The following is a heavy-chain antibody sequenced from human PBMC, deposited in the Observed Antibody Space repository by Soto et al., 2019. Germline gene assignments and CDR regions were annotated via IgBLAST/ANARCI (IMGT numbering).Heavy chain of an antibody. CDR3: AKDRGITIFGVVIPSGMDV. J-gene: IGHJ6*02. D-gene: IGHD3-3*01. Sequence: PGGSLRLSCAASGFTFSSYGTHWVRQAPGKGLEWVAVISYDGSNKYYADSVKGRFTISRDNSKNTLYLQMNSLRAEDTAVYYCAKDRGITIFGVVIPSGMDVWGQGTTVTVSS. V-gene: IGHV3-30*18. CDR1: GFTFSSYG. CDR2: ISYDGSNK.